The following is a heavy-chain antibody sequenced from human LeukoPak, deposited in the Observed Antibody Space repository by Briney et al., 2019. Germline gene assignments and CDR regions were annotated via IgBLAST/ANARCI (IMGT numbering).Heavy chain of an antibody. D-gene: IGHD6-6*01. CDR1: GYTFTGYY. CDR3: ARDRNSDSSLDI. Sequence: ASVKVSCKASGYTFTGYYIHWVRQAPGQGLEWMGWIYPYSGDTNYAQNFQGRVTMTRDTSISTAYMELSSLKSDDTAVYYCARDRNSDSSLDIWGQGTGLTVSS. V-gene: IGHV1-2*02. J-gene: IGHJ3*02. CDR2: IYPYSGDT.